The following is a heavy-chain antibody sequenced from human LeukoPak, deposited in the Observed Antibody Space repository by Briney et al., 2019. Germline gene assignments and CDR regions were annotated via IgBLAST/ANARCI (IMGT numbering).Heavy chain of an antibody. CDR3: ARPRYDSSGYYYV. CDR2: ISSSGNTI. D-gene: IGHD3-22*01. V-gene: IGHV3-11*01. CDR1: GFSFSDYY. J-gene: IGHJ4*02. Sequence: GGSLRLSCAASGFSFSDYYMSWIRQAPGKGLEWVSYISSSGNTIYYADSVKGRFTISRDNAKNSLYLQMNSLRAEDTAVYYCARPRYDSSGYYYVWGQGTLVTVSS.